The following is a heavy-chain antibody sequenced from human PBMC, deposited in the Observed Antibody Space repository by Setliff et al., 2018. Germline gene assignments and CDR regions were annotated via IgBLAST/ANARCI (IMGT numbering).Heavy chain of an antibody. D-gene: IGHD3-3*01. CDR2: IIPIFGTA. Sequence: ASVKVSCKASGGTFSSYAISWERQAPGQGLEWMGRIIPIFGTANYAQKFQGRVTITADKSTSTAYMELSSLRSEDTAVYYCARGRHPPWSGYPYYYMDVWGKGTTVTVSS. V-gene: IGHV1-69*06. J-gene: IGHJ6*03. CDR3: ARGRHPPWSGYPYYYMDV. CDR1: GGTFSSYA.